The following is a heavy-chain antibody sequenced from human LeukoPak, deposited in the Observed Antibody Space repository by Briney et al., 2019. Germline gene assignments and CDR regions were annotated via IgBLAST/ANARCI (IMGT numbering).Heavy chain of an antibody. V-gene: IGHV3-21*01. Sequence: GGSLRLSRAASGFTFSSYSMNWVRQAPGKGLEWVSSISSSSSYIYYADSVKGRFTISRDNAKNSLYLQMNSLRAEDTAVYYCARLRVRCSGGSCQDYWGQGTLVTVSS. CDR1: GFTFSSYS. CDR3: ARLRVRCSGGSCQDY. D-gene: IGHD2-15*01. CDR2: ISSSSSYI. J-gene: IGHJ4*02.